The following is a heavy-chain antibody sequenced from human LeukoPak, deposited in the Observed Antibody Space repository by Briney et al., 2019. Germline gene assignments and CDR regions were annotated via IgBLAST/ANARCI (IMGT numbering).Heavy chain of an antibody. V-gene: IGHV1-46*01. CDR2: FKPSDGST. CDR1: GYTFTSYY. J-gene: IGHJ4*02. Sequence: ASVKVSCKASGYTFTSYYMHWVRQAPGQGLEWMGIFKPSDGSTSYAQNFQGRVTMTRDTSTSTVYMELSSLRSDDTAVYYCARRWCSSTSCQFDYWGQGTLVTVSS. D-gene: IGHD2-2*01. CDR3: ARRWCSSTSCQFDY.